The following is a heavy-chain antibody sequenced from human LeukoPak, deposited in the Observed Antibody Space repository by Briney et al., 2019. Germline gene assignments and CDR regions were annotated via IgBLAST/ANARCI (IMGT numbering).Heavy chain of an antibody. CDR1: GYTFTSYG. V-gene: IGHV1-18*01. D-gene: IGHD6-13*01. Sequence: GSVKVSCKASGYTFTSYGISWVRQAPGQGLEWMGWISAYNGNTNYAQKLQGRVTMTTDTSTSTAYMELRSLRSDDTAVYYCARGDSSSWKGEFDYWGQGTLVTVST. CDR3: ARGDSSSWKGEFDY. J-gene: IGHJ4*02. CDR2: ISAYNGNT.